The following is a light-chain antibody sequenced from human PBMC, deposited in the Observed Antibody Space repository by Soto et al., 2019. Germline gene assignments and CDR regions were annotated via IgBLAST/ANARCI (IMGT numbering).Light chain of an antibody. V-gene: IGKV3-20*01. CDR3: QQYGSSPWT. Sequence: EIVLTQSPGTLSLSPGERVTLSCRASQSVSSSYLVWYQQKPGQTPRVLIYGASSRATGIPDRFSGSGSGTDFTLTISRLEPEDFAVYYCQQYGSSPWTFGQGTKVDIK. CDR2: GAS. J-gene: IGKJ1*01. CDR1: QSVSSSY.